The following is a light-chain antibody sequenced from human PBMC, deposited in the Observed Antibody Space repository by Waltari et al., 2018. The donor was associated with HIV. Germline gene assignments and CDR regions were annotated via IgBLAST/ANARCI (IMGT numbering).Light chain of an antibody. V-gene: IGLV2-8*01. Sequence: QSALTQPPSASGSHGLSLTISCTCTSRDVGGYSYVSWYQQHPGKVPKLMIYEVNKRPSGVPDRFFGSKSGNTASLTVSGLQAEDEAHYSCSSYAGKNKLIFGGGTKVTVL. J-gene: IGLJ2*01. CDR2: EVN. CDR3: SSYAGKNKLI. CDR1: SRDVGGYSY.